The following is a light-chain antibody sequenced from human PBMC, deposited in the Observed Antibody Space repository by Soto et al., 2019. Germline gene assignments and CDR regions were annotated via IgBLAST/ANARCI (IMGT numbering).Light chain of an antibody. V-gene: IGKV1-9*01. J-gene: IGKJ2*01. CDR3: QQLYTYPHT. CDR2: YIS. CDR1: QGVTNF. Sequence: IQVTQSPSFLSASVGDRVTITCRTSQGVTNFFAWYQQKSGKAPRLLIYYISSLKSGVPSRFSGSGSGTEFTLTISSLQPEDFATYYCQQLYTYPHTFGLGTQLEI.